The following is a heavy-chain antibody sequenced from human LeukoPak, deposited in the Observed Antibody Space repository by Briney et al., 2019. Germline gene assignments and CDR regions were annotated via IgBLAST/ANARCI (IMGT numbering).Heavy chain of an antibody. Sequence: ASVKVSCKASGYTFTGYYMHWVRQAPGQGLEWMGWINPKSGGTNYAQKFQGRVTMTRDTSFSTAYMDLSRLRSDDTAVYYCARSDFDAFDIWGQGTMVTVSS. J-gene: IGHJ3*02. CDR3: ARSDFDAFDI. CDR2: INPKSGGT. V-gene: IGHV1-2*02. CDR1: GYTFTGYY.